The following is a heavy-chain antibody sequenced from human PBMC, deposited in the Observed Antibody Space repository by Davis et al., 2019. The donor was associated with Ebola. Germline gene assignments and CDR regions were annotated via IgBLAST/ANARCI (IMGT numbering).Heavy chain of an antibody. Sequence: MPSETLSLTCTVSGGSISSYYWSWIRQPPGKGLEWIGYIYYSGSTNHNPSLKSRVTISVDTSKNQFSLKLSSVTAADTAVYYCARGLLERYFDLWGRGTLVTVSS. J-gene: IGHJ2*01. CDR1: GGSISSYY. D-gene: IGHD3-3*01. CDR2: IYYSGST. V-gene: IGHV4-59*01. CDR3: ARGLLERYFDL.